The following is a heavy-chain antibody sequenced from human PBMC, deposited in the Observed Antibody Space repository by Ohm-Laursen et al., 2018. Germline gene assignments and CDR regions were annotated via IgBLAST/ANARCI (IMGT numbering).Heavy chain of an antibody. Sequence: SVKVSCKTSGGTFSSYAISWVRQAPGQGLEWMGGIIPIFGTANYAQKFQGRVTITADESTSTAYMEPSSLRSEDTAVYYCAREGAVIAVAGTGEYYYYGMDVWGQGTTVTVSS. V-gene: IGHV1-69*13. CDR2: IIPIFGTA. D-gene: IGHD6-19*01. CDR3: AREGAVIAVAGTGEYYYYGMDV. CDR1: GGTFSSYA. J-gene: IGHJ6*02.